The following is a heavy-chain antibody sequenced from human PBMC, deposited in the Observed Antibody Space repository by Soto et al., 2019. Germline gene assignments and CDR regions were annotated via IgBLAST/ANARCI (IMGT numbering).Heavy chain of an antibody. CDR3: AAALDSRGDPSGWFDP. J-gene: IGHJ5*02. CDR2: IYYTGST. D-gene: IGHD3-22*01. V-gene: IGHV4-39*02. CDR1: GASISGSSYY. Sequence: QLQLQESGPGLVKSSETLSLTCAVSGASISGSSYYWGWIRQPPGRGLEWIGSIYYTGSTFRNPSLKSRVTISVDTSKNHFSLSLMSLTAADTAIYYCAAALDSRGDPSGWFDPWGQGTLVTVSS.